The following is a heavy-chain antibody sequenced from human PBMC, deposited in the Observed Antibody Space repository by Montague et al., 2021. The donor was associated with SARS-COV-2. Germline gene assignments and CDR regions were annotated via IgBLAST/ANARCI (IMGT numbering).Heavy chain of an antibody. Sequence: SETLSLTCTVSGGSISSYYWSWIRQPPGKGLEWIGYIYYSGSTNYNPSLKSRVTISVDTSKNQFSLKLSSVTAADTAVYYCARGWGYYDSSGYLLFDYWGQGTLVTVSS. V-gene: IGHV4-59*01. CDR3: ARGWGYYDSSGYLLFDY. D-gene: IGHD3-22*01. J-gene: IGHJ4*02. CDR1: GGSISSYY. CDR2: IYYSGST.